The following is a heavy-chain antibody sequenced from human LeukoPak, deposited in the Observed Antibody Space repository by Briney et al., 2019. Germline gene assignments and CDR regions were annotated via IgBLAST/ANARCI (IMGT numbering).Heavy chain of an antibody. V-gene: IGHV3-11*04. CDR2: ISSSGSTI. D-gene: IGHD3-10*01. CDR3: ARGRNMVRGVSFDY. J-gene: IGHJ4*02. CDR1: GFTFSDYY. Sequence: TTGGSLRLSCAASGFTFSDYYMSWIRQAPGKGLEWVSYISSSGSTIYYADSVKGRFTISRDNAKNSLYLQMNSLRAEDTAVYYCARGRNMVRGVSFDYWGQGTLVTVSS.